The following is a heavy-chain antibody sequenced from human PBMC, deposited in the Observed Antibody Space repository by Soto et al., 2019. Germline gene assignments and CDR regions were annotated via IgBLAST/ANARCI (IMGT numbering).Heavy chain of an antibody. CDR3: ARSEGPLGDY. CDR1: GYTFTYYA. CDR2: INAGNGNT. D-gene: IGHD7-27*01. Sequence: QVQLVQSGAEVKKPGASVKVSCKASGYTFTYYAMHWVRQAPGQRLEWMGWINAGNGNTKYSQKFKGRVTITRDTSASTAYMELSSLRSEDTAVSYCARSEGPLGDYWGQGALVTVSS. J-gene: IGHJ4*02. V-gene: IGHV1-3*01.